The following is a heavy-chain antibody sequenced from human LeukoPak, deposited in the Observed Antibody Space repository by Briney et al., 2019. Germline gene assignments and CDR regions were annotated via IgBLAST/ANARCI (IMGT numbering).Heavy chain of an antibody. Sequence: GGSLRLSCAASGFTFSSSWMTWVRQAPGKGLEWVANIKQDGGEKYYVDFVKGRFTISRDNAKTSLYLQMNSLRAEDTAVYYCVSNRGLGHWGQGTLVTVSS. J-gene: IGHJ4*02. D-gene: IGHD1-14*01. CDR2: IKQDGGEK. V-gene: IGHV3-7*01. CDR3: VSNRGLGH. CDR1: GFTFSSSW.